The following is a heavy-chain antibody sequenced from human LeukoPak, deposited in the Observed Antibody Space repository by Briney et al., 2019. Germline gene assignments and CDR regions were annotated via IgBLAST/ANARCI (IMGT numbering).Heavy chain of an antibody. CDR2: ISSNGGST. V-gene: IGHV3-64*01. J-gene: IGHJ4*02. CDR3: AREGTTVTTFGY. D-gene: IGHD4-17*01. CDR1: GFTFSSYA. Sequence: GGSLRLSCAASGFTFSSYAMHWVRQAPGKGLEYVSAISSNGGSTYYANSVKGRFTISRDNSKNTLYLQMGSLRAEDMAVYYCAREGTTVTTFGYWGQGTLVTVSS.